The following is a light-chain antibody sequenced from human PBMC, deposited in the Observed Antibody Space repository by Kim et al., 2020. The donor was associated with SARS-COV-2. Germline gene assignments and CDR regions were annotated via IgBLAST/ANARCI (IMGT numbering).Light chain of an antibody. J-gene: IGKJ1*01. CDR2: AAS. Sequence: DIQMTQSPSSVSASVGDTVTITCRASQDINIWVAWYQQKPGKAPKALIHAASTLQSGVSSRFSGGGSGTDFTLTINNLQPEDFATYYCQHANSFPPWPFGQGTKVDIK. V-gene: IGKV1-12*01. CDR1: QDINIW. CDR3: QHANSFPPWP.